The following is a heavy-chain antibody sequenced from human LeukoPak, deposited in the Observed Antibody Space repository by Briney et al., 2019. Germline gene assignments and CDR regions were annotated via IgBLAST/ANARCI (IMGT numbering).Heavy chain of an antibody. CDR1: GGTFSSYA. D-gene: IGHD2-2*01. CDR2: TSAYNGNT. Sequence: ASVKVSCKASGGTFSSYAISWVRQAPGQGLEWMGWTSAYNGNTNYAQKLQGRVTMTTDTSTSTAYMELRSLRSDDTAAYYCARLGYCSSTSCSRWWFDPWGQGTLVTVSS. J-gene: IGHJ5*02. CDR3: ARLGYCSSTSCSRWWFDP. V-gene: IGHV1-18*01.